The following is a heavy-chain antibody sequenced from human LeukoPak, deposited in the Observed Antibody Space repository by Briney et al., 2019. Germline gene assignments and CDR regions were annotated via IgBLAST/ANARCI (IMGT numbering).Heavy chain of an antibody. J-gene: IGHJ4*02. CDR3: ARGVLWFGELFLVRGAIIDY. V-gene: IGHV4-34*01. CDR2: INHSGST. D-gene: IGHD3-10*01. CDR1: GGSFSGYY. Sequence: SETLSLTCAVYGGSFSGYYWSWVRQPPGKGLEWIGEINHSGSTNYNPSLKSRVTISVDTSKNQFSLKLSSVTAADTAVYYCARGVLWFGELFLVRGAIIDYWGQGTLVTVSS.